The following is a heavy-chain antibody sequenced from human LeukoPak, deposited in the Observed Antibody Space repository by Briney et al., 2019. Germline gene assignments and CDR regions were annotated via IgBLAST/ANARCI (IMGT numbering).Heavy chain of an antibody. D-gene: IGHD4-17*01. CDR3: ARDYGFDYLDY. CDR1: GGSFSGYY. V-gene: IGHV4-34*01. J-gene: IGHJ4*02. CDR2: INHSGST. Sequence: SETLSLTCAVYGGSFSGYYWSWIRQPPGKGLEWIGEINHSGSTNYNPSLKSRVTISVDTSKNQFSLKLSSVTAADTAVYYCARDYGFDYLDYWGQGTLVTVSS.